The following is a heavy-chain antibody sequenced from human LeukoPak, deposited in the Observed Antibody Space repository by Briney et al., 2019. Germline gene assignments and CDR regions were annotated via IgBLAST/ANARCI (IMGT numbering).Heavy chain of an antibody. CDR1: GFTFSSYD. Sequence: GGSLRLSCAASGFTFSSYDMHWVRQGTGKGLEWVSAIGTAGDTYYPGSVKGRFTTSRENAKHSLYLQMNSLRVGDTAVYYCARGRGWGTFDIWGQGTMVTVSS. J-gene: IGHJ3*02. CDR3: ARGRGWGTFDI. CDR2: IGTAGDT. V-gene: IGHV3-13*04. D-gene: IGHD3-10*01.